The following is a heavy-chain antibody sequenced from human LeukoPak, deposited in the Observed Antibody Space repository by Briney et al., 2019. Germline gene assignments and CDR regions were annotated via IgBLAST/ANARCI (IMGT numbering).Heavy chain of an antibody. CDR3: ARSSSSSWNFDY. V-gene: IGHV5-10-1*01. Sequence: GESLKISCKGSGYSFTSYWISWVRQMPGKGLEWMGRIDPSDSYTNYSPSFQGHVTISTDKSISTAFLQWSSLKASDTAVYYCARSSSSSWNFDYWGQGTLVTVSS. CDR2: IDPSDSYT. D-gene: IGHD6-13*01. CDR1: GYSFTSYW. J-gene: IGHJ4*02.